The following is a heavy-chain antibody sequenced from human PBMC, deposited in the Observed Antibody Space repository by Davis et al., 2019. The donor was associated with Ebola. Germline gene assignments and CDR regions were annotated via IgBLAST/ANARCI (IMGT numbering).Heavy chain of an antibody. CDR3: ARTYYDILTGYTHGAFDI. D-gene: IGHD3-9*01. Sequence: GESLKISCKGFGYSFTSYWIGWVRQMPGKGLEWMGIIYPGDSDTRYSPSFQGQVTISADKSISTAYLQWSSLKASDTAMYYCARTYYDILTGYTHGAFDIWGQGTMVTVSS. CDR1: GYSFTSYW. V-gene: IGHV5-51*01. CDR2: IYPGDSDT. J-gene: IGHJ3*02.